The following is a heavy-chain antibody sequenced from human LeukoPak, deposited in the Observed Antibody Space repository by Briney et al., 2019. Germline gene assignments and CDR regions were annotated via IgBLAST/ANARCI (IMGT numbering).Heavy chain of an antibody. D-gene: IGHD3-22*01. CDR3: ARDGEVEDSSGYIWFDP. V-gene: IGHV4-59*01. CDR2: IYYSEST. Sequence: SETLSLTCTVSGGSISSYYWSWFRQPPGKGLEWIGYIYYSESTNYNPSLKSRVTISVDTSKNQISLKLSSVTAADTAVYYCARDGEVEDSSGYIWFDPWGQGTLVTVSS. CDR1: GGSISSYY. J-gene: IGHJ5*02.